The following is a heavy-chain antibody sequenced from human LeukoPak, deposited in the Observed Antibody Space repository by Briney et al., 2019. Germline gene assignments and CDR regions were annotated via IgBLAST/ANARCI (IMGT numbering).Heavy chain of an antibody. Sequence: GGSLRLSCAASGFTVSSNYMSWVRQAPGKGLEWVSVIYSGGSTYYADSVKGRFTISRDNSENTLYLQMNSLRAEDTAVYYCARSAYDAFDIWGQGTMVTVSS. J-gene: IGHJ3*02. CDR3: ARSAYDAFDI. CDR1: GFTVSSNY. V-gene: IGHV3-66*01. CDR2: IYSGGST.